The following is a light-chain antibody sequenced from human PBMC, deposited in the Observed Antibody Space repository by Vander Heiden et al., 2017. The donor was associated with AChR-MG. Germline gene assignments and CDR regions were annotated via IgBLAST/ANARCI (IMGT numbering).Light chain of an antibody. CDR1: SSDVGGHNR. Sequence: QSALTQPPSVSGSPGQSVTISCTGTSSDVGGHNRVAWYQQPPGTPPKLMIYDVSSRPSGVPDRFSGSKSGNTASLTISGLQAEDEADYYCSSYTNTYTLVFGGGTKLT. V-gene: IGLV2-18*02. CDR3: SSYTNTYTLV. CDR2: DVS. J-gene: IGLJ3*02.